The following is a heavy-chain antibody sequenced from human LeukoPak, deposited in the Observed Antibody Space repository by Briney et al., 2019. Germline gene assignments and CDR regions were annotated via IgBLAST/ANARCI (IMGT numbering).Heavy chain of an antibody. D-gene: IGHD6-19*01. CDR2: IYPTASNT. V-gene: IGHV5-51*01. Sequence: GEPLQTFFKSLWTRFTCYRIGGGRPRSGKGVEWRGIIYPTASNTKYTPSLQGHVTISVDKSINTAYLQWSSLKASDTAMYYCARQGHSSGWSFDYWGQGTLVTVSS. J-gene: IGHJ4*02. CDR3: ARQGHSSGWSFDY. CDR1: WTRFTCYR.